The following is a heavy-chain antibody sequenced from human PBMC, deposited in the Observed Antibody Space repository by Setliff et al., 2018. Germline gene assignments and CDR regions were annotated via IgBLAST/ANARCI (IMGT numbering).Heavy chain of an antibody. Sequence: NPSETLSLTCSVSGYSISSGYYWGWIRQPPGKGLEWIGSIYHNGNSYYNPSLKSRVTISVDTSKNQLSLKLNSVTAADTAVYYCARGRDFWSGYLVYWGQGTLVTVSS. CDR1: GYSISSGYY. CDR3: ARGRDFWSGYLVY. D-gene: IGHD3-3*01. CDR2: IYHNGNS. J-gene: IGHJ4*02. V-gene: IGHV4-38-2*02.